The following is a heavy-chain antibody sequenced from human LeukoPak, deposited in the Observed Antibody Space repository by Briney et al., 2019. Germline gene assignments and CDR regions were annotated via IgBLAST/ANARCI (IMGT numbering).Heavy chain of an antibody. CDR1: GFTFSSYA. CDR2: ISSSSSYI. J-gene: IGHJ4*02. Sequence: GGSLRLSCAASGFTFSSYAMSWVRQAPGKGLEWVSSISSSSSYIYYADSVKGRFTISRDNAKNSLYLQMNSLRAEDTAVYYCARSTSFDWLLPDFDYWGQGTLVTVSS. CDR3: ARSTSFDWLLPDFDY. V-gene: IGHV3-21*01. D-gene: IGHD3-9*01.